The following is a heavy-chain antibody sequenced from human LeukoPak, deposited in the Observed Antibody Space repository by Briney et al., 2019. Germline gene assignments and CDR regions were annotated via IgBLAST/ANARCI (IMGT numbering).Heavy chain of an antibody. Sequence: GRSLRLSCAASGFIFSNYGMHWVRQAPGKGLEWVAVIWYDGSNKYYADSVKGRFTISRDNSKNTLYLQMSSLRAEDTAVYYCAREGLTGLSFDYWGQGTLVTVSS. V-gene: IGHV3-33*01. CDR3: AREGLTGLSFDY. CDR2: IWYDGSNK. J-gene: IGHJ4*02. CDR1: GFIFSNYG. D-gene: IGHD1-20*01.